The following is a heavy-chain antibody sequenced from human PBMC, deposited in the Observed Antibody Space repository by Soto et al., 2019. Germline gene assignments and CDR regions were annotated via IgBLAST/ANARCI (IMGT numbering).Heavy chain of an antibody. D-gene: IGHD1-26*01. J-gene: IGHJ4*02. Sequence: QVQLVESGGGVVHPGRSLRLSCGASGFSFSDYAMHWVRQAPGKGLEWVSVISYDGSNEYYADSVKGRFTISRDNSKNTLYLQMNSLGAEDTAVYYCARAWSGNYYDVGDYWGQGTLVTVSS. CDR3: ARAWSGNYYDVGDY. CDR2: ISYDGSNE. CDR1: GFSFSDYA. V-gene: IGHV3-30-3*01.